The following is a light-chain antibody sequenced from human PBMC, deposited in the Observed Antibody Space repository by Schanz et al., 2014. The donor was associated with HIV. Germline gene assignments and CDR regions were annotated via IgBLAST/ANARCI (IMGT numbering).Light chain of an antibody. V-gene: IGKV1-5*03. J-gene: IGKJ1*01. CDR1: QNLDRW. Sequence: DIQMTQSPSTLSASVGDRVTLTCRAGQNLDRWLAWYQQKPGKAPKLLIYRASYLESGVPSRFSGGGSGTEFTLTISSLQPDDSATYYCQQYNSYSPWTFGQGTKVEIK. CDR2: RAS. CDR3: QQYNSYSPWT.